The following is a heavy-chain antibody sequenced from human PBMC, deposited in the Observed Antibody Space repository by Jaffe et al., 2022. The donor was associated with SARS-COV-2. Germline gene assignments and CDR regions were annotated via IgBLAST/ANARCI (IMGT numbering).Heavy chain of an antibody. CDR2: ISGSGGST. J-gene: IGHJ4*02. Sequence: EVQLLESGGGLVQPGGSLRLSCAASGFTFSSYAMSWVRQAPGKGLEWVSSISGSGGSTYYADSLRGRFTISRDNSKNTMYLQMNSLRAEDTAVYYCAKDPHNSGWPRAFDYWGRGTLVTVSS. CDR1: GFTFSSYA. D-gene: IGHD6-19*01. V-gene: IGHV3-23*01. CDR3: AKDPHNSGWPRAFDY.